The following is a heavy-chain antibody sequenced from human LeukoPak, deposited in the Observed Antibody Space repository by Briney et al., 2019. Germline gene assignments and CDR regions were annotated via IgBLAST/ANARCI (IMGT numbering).Heavy chain of an antibody. V-gene: IGHV4-38-2*02. CDR1: GYSISSGYY. CDR3: ARDQALYGDYDRFDY. J-gene: IGHJ4*02. CDR2: IYHSGST. Sequence: SETLSLTCTVSGYSISSGYYWGWIRPPPGKGLAWIGSIYHSGSTYYNPSLKSRVTISVDTSKNQFSLKLSSVTAADTAVYYCARDQALYGDYDRFDYWGQGTLVTVSS. D-gene: IGHD4-17*01.